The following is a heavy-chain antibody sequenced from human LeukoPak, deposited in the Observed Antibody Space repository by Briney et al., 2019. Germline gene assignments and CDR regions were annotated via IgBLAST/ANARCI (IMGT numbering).Heavy chain of an antibody. CDR3: ARGALDFDY. V-gene: IGHV3-48*02. CDR2: FSSSSSTI. Sequence: QPGGSLRLSCAASGFTFSSYSMNWVRQAPGKGLEWFSYFSSSSSTIYYADSVKGRFTISRDNAKNSLFRQMDSLRDEDTAVYYCARGALDFDYWGQGTLVTVSS. J-gene: IGHJ4*02. CDR1: GFTFSSYS.